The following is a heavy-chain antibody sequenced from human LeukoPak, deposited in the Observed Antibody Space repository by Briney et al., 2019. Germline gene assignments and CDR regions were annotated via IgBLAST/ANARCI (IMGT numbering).Heavy chain of an antibody. CDR1: GFTFSSYW. CDR2: LNSEGSST. D-gene: IGHD3-22*01. V-gene: IGHV3-74*01. Sequence: PGGSLRLSCAASGFTFSSYWMHWVRQAPGKGLVWVSRLNSEGSSTSYADSVKGRFTISRDNSKNTLYLQMNSLRAEDTAVYYCARGGYYYDSSGYSFDYWGQGTLVTVSS. J-gene: IGHJ4*02. CDR3: ARGGYYYDSSGYSFDY.